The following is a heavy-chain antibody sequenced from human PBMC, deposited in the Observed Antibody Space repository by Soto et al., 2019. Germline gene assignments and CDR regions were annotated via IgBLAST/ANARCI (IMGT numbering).Heavy chain of an antibody. CDR2: IYFSGRN. J-gene: IGHJ4*02. D-gene: IGHD2-2*01. CDR3: ARGPVPAGMPFDY. Sequence: SETLSLTCSVSGGSISSHSHCWGWIRQPPGKGLEWIGSIYFSGRNYYNTSLKSRVTISVDTSKNQFSLKLSSVTAADTAVYYCARGPVPAGMPFDYXGQGTLVTVSS. CDR1: GGSISSHSHC. V-gene: IGHV4-39*07.